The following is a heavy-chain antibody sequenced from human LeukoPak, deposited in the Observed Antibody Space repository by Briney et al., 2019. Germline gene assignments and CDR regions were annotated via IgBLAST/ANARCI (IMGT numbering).Heavy chain of an antibody. CDR2: IYYRSKWYS. J-gene: IGHJ5*02. CDR1: GDSVSGGSAG. V-gene: IGHV6-1*01. D-gene: IGHD3-10*01. CDR3: TGGGLVWGSLHWFDP. Sequence: SQTLSLTCAISGDSVSGGSAGWNWIRQSPSRGLEWLGRIYYRSKWYSDYAISVKSRITINPDTSRNQFSLQLNSVTHDDTAVYYCTGGGLVWGSLHWFDPWGQGTLVTVSS.